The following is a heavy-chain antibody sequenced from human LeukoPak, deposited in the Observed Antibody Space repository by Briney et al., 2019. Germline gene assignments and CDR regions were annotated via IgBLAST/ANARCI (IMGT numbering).Heavy chain of an antibody. CDR2: ISYDGSNE. CDR1: GFTFSSYA. V-gene: IGHV3-30-3*01. D-gene: IGHD1-1*01. Sequence: GGSLRLSCAASGFTFSSYAMHWVRQAPGKGLEWVAVISYDGSNEYYADSVKGRFTISRDNSKNTLYLQMNSLRAEDTAVYYCARERYGRTYYFDYWGQGTLVTVSS. J-gene: IGHJ4*02. CDR3: ARERYGRTYYFDY.